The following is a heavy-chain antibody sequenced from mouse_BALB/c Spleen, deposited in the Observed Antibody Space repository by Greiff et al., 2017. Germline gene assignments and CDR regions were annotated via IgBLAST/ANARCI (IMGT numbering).Heavy chain of an antibody. Sequence: EVQRVESGGDLVKPGGSLKLSCAASGFTFSSYGMSWVRQTPDKRLEWVATISSGGSYTYYPDSVKGRFTISRDNAKNTLYLQMSSLKSEDTAMYYCARQGDGYWFAYWSQGTLVTVSA. V-gene: IGHV5-6*01. CDR1: GFTFSSYG. CDR3: ARQGDGYWFAY. D-gene: IGHD2-3*01. CDR2: ISSGGSYT. J-gene: IGHJ3*01.